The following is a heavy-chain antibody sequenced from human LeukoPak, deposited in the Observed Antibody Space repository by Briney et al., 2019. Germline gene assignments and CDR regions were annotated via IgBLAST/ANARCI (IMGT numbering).Heavy chain of an antibody. D-gene: IGHD5-12*01. CDR2: IIPIFGTA. V-gene: IGHV1-69*06. CDR1: GGTFSSYA. Sequence: ASVTVSCKASGGTFSSYAISWVRQAPGQGLEWMGGIIPIFGTANYAQKFQGRVTITADKSTSTAYMELSSLRSEDTAVYYCARRTTTTWLNWFDPWGQGTLVTVSS. J-gene: IGHJ5*02. CDR3: ARRTTTTWLNWFDP.